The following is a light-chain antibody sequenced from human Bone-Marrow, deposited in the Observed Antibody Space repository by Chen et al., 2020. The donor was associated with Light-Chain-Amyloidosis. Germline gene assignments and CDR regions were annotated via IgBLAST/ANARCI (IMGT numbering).Light chain of an antibody. Sequence: QSVLTQPPSASGTPGPKVTISCSGSYSNIGRNTVCWYHHLPGTAPKLLMYSNDQRPSGVPDRFSGSKSGTSASLATSGLQSEDEADYYCAAWDDKMNGWVFGGGTKRTVL. V-gene: IGLV1-44*01. J-gene: IGLJ3*02. CDR1: YSNIGRNT. CDR3: AAWDDKMNGWV. CDR2: SND.